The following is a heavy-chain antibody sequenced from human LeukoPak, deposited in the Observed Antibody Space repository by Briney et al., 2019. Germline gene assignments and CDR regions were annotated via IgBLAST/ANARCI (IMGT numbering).Heavy chain of an antibody. D-gene: IGHD3-3*01. J-gene: IGHJ6*03. V-gene: IGHV1-2*02. Sequence: ASVKVSCKASGYTFTGYYMHWVRQAPGQGLEWMGWINPNSGGTNYAQKFQGRVTMTRDMSISTAYMELSRLRSDDTAVYYCARSLRFLEWLLPNYYYYYYMDVWGKGTTVTVSS. CDR1: GYTFTGYY. CDR3: ARSLRFLEWLLPNYYYYYYMDV. CDR2: INPNSGGT.